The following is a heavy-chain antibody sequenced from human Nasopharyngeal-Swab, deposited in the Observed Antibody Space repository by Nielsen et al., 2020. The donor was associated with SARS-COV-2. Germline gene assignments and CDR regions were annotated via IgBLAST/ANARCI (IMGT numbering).Heavy chain of an antibody. CDR1: GFTFSSYE. CDR2: IGIAGDT. V-gene: IGHV3-13*01. CDR3: ARDSDTNSQYSQFDY. D-gene: IGHD2-15*01. J-gene: IGHJ4*02. Sequence: GGSLRLSCAASGFTFSSYEIHWVRQVPGKSLEWVSAIGIAGDTFYGDPVKGRFTISRDISMNTLYLQMNSLRVEDAAVYYCARDSDTNSQYSQFDYWGQGTQVTVSS.